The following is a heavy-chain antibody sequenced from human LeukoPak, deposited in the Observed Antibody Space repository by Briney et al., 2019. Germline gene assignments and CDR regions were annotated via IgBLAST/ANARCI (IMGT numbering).Heavy chain of an antibody. D-gene: IGHD4-17*01. CDR1: GFTGSNNY. Sequence: PGGSLRLSCAASGFTGSNNYVSWVRQAPGMGLEWVSAIHSSGATCYADSVKGRFTISRDTSKNTLYLQISSLRVEDTAVYYSTVFGDSNHWGQGTLVTVSS. J-gene: IGHJ5*02. CDR3: TVFGDSNH. V-gene: IGHV3-53*01. CDR2: IHSSGAT.